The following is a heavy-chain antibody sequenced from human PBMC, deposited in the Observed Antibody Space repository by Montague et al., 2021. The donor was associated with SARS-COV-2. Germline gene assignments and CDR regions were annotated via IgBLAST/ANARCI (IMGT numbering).Heavy chain of an antibody. CDR3: ARGSYGSGSYHAFDI. CDR1: GDSFNSPKYY. D-gene: IGHD3-10*01. CDR2: SYYSGTT. V-gene: IGHV4-39*01. Sequence: SETLSLTCTVSGDSFNSPKYYCAWIRQPPGKWLEWIESSYYSGTTYVNPSLRSQVTISVDTSKTQFSLKMNSVTAADTAVYYCARGSYGSGSYHAFDIWSQGTVVAVSS. J-gene: IGHJ3*02.